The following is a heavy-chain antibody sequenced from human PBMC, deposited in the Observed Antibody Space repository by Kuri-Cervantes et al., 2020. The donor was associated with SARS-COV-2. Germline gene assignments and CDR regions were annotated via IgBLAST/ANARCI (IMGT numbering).Heavy chain of an antibody. CDR2: IRNKANNFAT. CDR3: TTLLNWFDP. J-gene: IGHJ5*02. CDR1: GFTFSSSA. Sequence: GESLKISCEASGFTFSSSAIHWVRQASGKGLEWVGRIRNKANNFATAYAAPVKGRFTISRDDSKNTTYLQMNSLKAEDTAVYYCTTLLNWFDPWGQGILVTVSS. V-gene: IGHV3-73*01. D-gene: IGHD1-26*01.